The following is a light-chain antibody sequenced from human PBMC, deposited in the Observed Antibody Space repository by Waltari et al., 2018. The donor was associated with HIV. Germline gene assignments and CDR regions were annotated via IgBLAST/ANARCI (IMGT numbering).Light chain of an antibody. V-gene: IGLV1-47*01. J-gene: IGLJ1*01. Sequence: QAVLTQPPSVSGTPGQSVSISCSGSSLNFVYWYQQVPGSAPRFLVYRDPYRPSGVPDRFSGAKSGTSASLVISGLRSDDEADYFCASWDGCLSGFVFGTGTKVTVL. CDR1: SLNF. CDR3: ASWDGCLSGFV. CDR2: RDP.